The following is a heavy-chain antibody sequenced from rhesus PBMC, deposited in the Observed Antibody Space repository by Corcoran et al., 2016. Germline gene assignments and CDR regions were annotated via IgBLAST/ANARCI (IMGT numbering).Heavy chain of an antibody. D-gene: IGHD4-35*01. CDR2: IYGSCGST. Sequence: QVQLQESGPAVVKPSETLSLTCAVSGGSVSRSNWWIWIRQSPGKGLDFIGGIYGSCGSTEYNPSLKRRVTFSIDTSKNHFSLKLSSVTAADTAVYYCARLFGNYNWYIDLWGPGTPITVSS. J-gene: IGHJ2*01. CDR1: GGSVSRSNW. CDR3: ARLFGNYNWYIDL. V-gene: IGHV4-93*02.